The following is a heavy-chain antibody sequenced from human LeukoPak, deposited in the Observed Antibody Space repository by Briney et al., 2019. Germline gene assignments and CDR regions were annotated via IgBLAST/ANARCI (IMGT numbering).Heavy chain of an antibody. V-gene: IGHV3-7*01. Sequence: GGSLRLSCAASGFIFTNYFMSWVRQAPGKGLEWVASIKHDGSEKYYVDSVRGRFTISRDNTMNSLYLQMSSLRAEDTAVYYCARVHYWGQGTLVTVSS. CDR3: ARVHY. CDR1: GFIFTNYF. J-gene: IGHJ4*02. CDR2: IKHDGSEK.